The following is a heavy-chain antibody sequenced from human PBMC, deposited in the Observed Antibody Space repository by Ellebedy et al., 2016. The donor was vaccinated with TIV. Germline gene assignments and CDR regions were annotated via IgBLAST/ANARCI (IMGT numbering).Heavy chain of an antibody. CDR1: GGSISSYY. J-gene: IGHJ6*02. CDR3: ARVFISVRDNFSFYYYYGMDV. Sequence: SETLSLXCTVSGGSISSYYWSWIRQPPGKGLEWIGYIYYSGSTNYNPSLKSRVTISVDTSKNQFSLKLSSVTAADTAVYYCARVFISVRDNFSFYYYYGMDVWGQGTTVTVSS. CDR2: IYYSGST. D-gene: IGHD1-20*01. V-gene: IGHV4-59*12.